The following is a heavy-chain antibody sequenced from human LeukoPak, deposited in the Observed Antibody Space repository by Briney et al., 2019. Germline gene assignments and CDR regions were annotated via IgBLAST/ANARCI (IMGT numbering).Heavy chain of an antibody. J-gene: IGHJ3*02. V-gene: IGHV3-21*01. D-gene: IGHD3-22*01. CDR3: ARDYSDSSGYYPHPLDAFDI. CDR2: ISSSSSYI. Sequence: PGGSLRLSCAASGFTFSSYAMSWVRQAPGKGLEWVSSISSSSSYIYYADSVKGRFTISRDNAKNSLYLQMNSLRAEDTAVYYCARDYSDSSGYYPHPLDAFDIWGQGTMVTVSS. CDR1: GFTFSSYA.